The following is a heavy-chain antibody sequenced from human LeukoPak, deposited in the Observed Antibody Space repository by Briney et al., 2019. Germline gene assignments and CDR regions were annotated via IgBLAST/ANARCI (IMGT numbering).Heavy chain of an antibody. CDR1: GGSFSGYY. V-gene: IGHV4-34*01. CDR3: ARGRQKLYALRIYSSSWYV. CDR2: INHSGST. D-gene: IGHD6-13*01. J-gene: IGHJ6*04. Sequence: SETLSLTCAVYGGSFSGYYWSWIRQPPGKGLEWIGEINHSGSTNYNPSLKSRVTISVDTSKNQFSLKLSSVTAADTAVYYCARGRQKLYALRIYSSSWYVWGKGTTVTVSS.